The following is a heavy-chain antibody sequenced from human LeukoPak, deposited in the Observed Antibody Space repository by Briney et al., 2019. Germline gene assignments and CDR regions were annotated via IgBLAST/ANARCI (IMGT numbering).Heavy chain of an antibody. CDR2: INPNSGVS. CDR1: GYTFTGYY. Sequence: GASVKVSCKASGYTFTGYYMHWVRRAPGQGLEWMGWINPNSGVSNYAQKFQGRVTMTRDTSISTAYMELTRLRFDDTAMYYCARGKCMSSSCYMESGFDYWGQGTLVTVSS. V-gene: IGHV1-2*02. J-gene: IGHJ4*02. D-gene: IGHD2-2*01. CDR3: ARGKCMSSSCYMESGFDY.